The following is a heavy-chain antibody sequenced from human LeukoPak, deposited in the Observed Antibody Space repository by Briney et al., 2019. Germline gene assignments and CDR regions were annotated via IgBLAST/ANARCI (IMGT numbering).Heavy chain of an antibody. CDR2: ISYDGSNK. CDR1: GFTFSSYA. V-gene: IGHV3-30-3*01. D-gene: IGHD3-22*01. J-gene: IGHJ4*02. Sequence: GALRLSCAASGFTFSSYAMHWVRQAPGKGLEWVAVISYDGSNKYYADSVKGRFTISRDNAKNTLYLQMNSLGAEDTAVYYCARRINYYDSSGYYYVRYFDSWGQGTLVASPQ. CDR3: ARRINYYDSSGYYYVRYFDS.